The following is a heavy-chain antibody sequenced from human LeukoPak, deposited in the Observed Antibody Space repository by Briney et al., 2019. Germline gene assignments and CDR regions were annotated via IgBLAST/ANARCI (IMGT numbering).Heavy chain of an antibody. CDR1: GFTFSSYG. V-gene: IGHV3-30*18. Sequence: GGSLRLSCAASGFTFSSYGMHWVRQAPGKGLEWVAVISYDGSNKYYADSMKGRFTISRDNSKNTLYLQMNSLRAEDTAVYYCAKDQGIQLWSLGYWGQGTLVTVSS. CDR2: ISYDGSNK. CDR3: AKDQGIQLWSLGY. J-gene: IGHJ4*02. D-gene: IGHD5-18*01.